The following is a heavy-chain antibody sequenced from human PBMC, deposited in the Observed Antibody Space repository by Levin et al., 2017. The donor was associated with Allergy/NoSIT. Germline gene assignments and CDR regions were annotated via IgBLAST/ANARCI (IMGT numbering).Heavy chain of an antibody. D-gene: IGHD2-2*02. CDR3: ARDMYTPYAMDV. J-gene: IGHJ6*02. CDR1: GFTFSSYT. CDR2: ISSSGTYI. Sequence: GGSLRLSCAASGFTFSSYTMNWVRQAPGKGLEWVSSISSSGTYIYYLDLVKGRFTISRDNAKNSLYLQLNSLSAEDTAIYYCARDMYTPYAMDVWGPGTTVTVSS. V-gene: IGHV3-21*01.